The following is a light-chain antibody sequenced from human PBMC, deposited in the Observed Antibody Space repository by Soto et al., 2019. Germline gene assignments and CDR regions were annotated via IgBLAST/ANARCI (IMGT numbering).Light chain of an antibody. CDR1: QDISND. CDR3: LQDNKYPWT. J-gene: IGKJ1*01. CDR2: AAS. V-gene: IGKV1-6*01. Sequence: AIQMTQSPSSLSASVGDRVTMTCRASQDISNDLSWYQQKPGKAPKLLIYAASSLQSGVPSRFSGTGSGTDFTLTISSLQPEDFATYFCLQDNKYPWTFGQGTKVEIK.